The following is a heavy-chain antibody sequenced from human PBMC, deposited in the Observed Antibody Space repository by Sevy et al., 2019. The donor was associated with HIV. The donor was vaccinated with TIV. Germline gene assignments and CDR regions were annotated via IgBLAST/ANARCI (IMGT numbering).Heavy chain of an antibody. Sequence: GGSLRLSCAASGFNFDNYGMSWVRQAPGKGLEWVSGINWNGGSTRYADSVKGRISISRDNDKKSLYLQMNGLRAEDTALYYCARGNPYSRSPFDIWGQGTMVTVSS. J-gene: IGHJ3*02. CDR2: INWNGGST. D-gene: IGHD6-13*01. CDR3: ARGNPYSRSPFDI. V-gene: IGHV3-20*04. CDR1: GFNFDNYG.